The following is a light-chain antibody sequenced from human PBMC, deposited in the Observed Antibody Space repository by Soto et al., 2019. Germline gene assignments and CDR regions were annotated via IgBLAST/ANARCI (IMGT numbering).Light chain of an antibody. J-gene: IGKJ4*01. CDR3: QQYNNWRIP. V-gene: IGKV3-15*01. CDR2: GAS. CDR1: QSVSSN. Sequence: EIVMTQSPATLSVSPGERATLSCRASQSVSSNLAWYQQKPGQAPRLLIYGASTRATGIPARFSGSGSGTEFTLTISSLQSEDLAVYYCQQYNNWRIPFGGGTKV.